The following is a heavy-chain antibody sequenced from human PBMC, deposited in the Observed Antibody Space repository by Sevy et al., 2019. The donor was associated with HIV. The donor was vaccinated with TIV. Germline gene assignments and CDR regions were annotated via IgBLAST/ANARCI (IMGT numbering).Heavy chain of an antibody. J-gene: IGHJ4*02. CDR1: GFTFSSYA. D-gene: IGHD4-17*01. Sequence: GGSLRLSCAASGFTFSSYAMSWVRQAPGKGLEWVSAISGSGGSTYYADSVKGRFTISRDNSKNTLYLQMNSLIAEDTGVHHSAKDCVYYGDPFFDYWGRGTLVTVSS. CDR3: AKDCVYYGDPFFDY. V-gene: IGHV3-23*01. CDR2: ISGSGGST.